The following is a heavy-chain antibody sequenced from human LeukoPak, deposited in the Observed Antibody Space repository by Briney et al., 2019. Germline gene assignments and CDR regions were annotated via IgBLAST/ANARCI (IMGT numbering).Heavy chain of an antibody. Sequence: ASVKVSCKVSGYTLTELSMHWVRQAPGKGLEWMGGFDPEDGETIYAQKFQGRVTMTEDTSTDTAYMELSSLRSEDTAVYYCATVGSHPYGSGSYYYYYMDVWGQGTTVTVSS. CDR1: GYTLTELS. V-gene: IGHV1-24*01. J-gene: IGHJ6*03. CDR2: FDPEDGET. D-gene: IGHD3-10*01. CDR3: ATVGSHPYGSGSYYYYYMDV.